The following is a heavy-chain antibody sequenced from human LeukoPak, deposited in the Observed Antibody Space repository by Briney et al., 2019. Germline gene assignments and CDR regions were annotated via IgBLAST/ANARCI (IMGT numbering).Heavy chain of an antibody. V-gene: IGHV3-30*02. Sequence: GGSLRLSCDASGFTFSDYGMHWVRQAPGKGLEWVAFIRYNGQLQMYGDSVRGRFIISRDTSMNRMYLQLNNVRSESTGVCYMVKDQAGGWGQGTLVTVSS. CDR1: GFTFSDYG. D-gene: IGHD5-18*01. CDR3: VKDQAGG. J-gene: IGHJ4*02. CDR2: IRYNGQLQ.